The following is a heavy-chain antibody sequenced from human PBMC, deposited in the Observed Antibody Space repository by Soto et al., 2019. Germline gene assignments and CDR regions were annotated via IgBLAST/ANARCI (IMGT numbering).Heavy chain of an antibody. D-gene: IGHD2-21*02. CDR3: ARAYGGDFNYYEMDV. CDR1: GYSFTRYW. Sequence: GESLTISCPCSGYSFTRYWISWVRQMPGKGLEWMGRIDPSDSYTRYSPSFQGHVTISVDKSTSTAYLQWTSLKASDTATYYCARAYGGDFNYYEMDVWGQGTTVTVSS. V-gene: IGHV5-10-1*01. CDR2: IDPSDSYT. J-gene: IGHJ6*02.